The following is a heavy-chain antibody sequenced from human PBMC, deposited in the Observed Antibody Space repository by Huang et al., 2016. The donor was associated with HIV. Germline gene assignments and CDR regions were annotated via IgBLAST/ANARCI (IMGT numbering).Heavy chain of an antibody. CDR1: GCSISSSSYY. J-gene: IGHJ3*02. D-gene: IGHD2-2*01. V-gene: IGHV4-39*01. CDR2: IYYSGST. Sequence: QLQLQESGPGLVKPSETLSLTCSVSGCSISSSSYYWGWIRQPPGKGLEWIGSIYYSGSTFDNPSLKSRVTISVDTSKNQFSLRLSSVTAADTSVYYCARHMDCSSSSCLAGGHERGPFDMWGQGTMVTVSS. CDR3: ARHMDCSSSSCLAGGHERGPFDM.